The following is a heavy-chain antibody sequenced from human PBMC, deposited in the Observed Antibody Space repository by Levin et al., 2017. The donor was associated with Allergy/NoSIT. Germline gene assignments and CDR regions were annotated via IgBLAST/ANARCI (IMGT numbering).Heavy chain of an antibody. CDR2: IKQDGSEK. J-gene: IGHJ4*02. D-gene: IGHD6-19*01. CDR1: GFTFSSYW. V-gene: IGHV3-7*04. Sequence: GGSLRLSCAASGFTFSSYWMSWVRQAPGKGLEWVANIKQDGSEKYYVDSVKGRFTISRDNAKNSLYLQMNSLRAEDTAVYYCARDTGSGWYHTNYWGQGTLVTVSS. CDR3: ARDTGSGWYHTNY.